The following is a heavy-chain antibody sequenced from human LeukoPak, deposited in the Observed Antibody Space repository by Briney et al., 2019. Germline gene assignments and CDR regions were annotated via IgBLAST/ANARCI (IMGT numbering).Heavy chain of an antibody. D-gene: IGHD4-17*01. CDR1: SYTFTSYG. V-gene: IGHV1-18*01. J-gene: IGHJ6*02. Sequence: ASVKVSCKASSYTFTSYGISWVRQAPGQGLEWMGWISAYNGNTNYAQKLQGRVTMTTDTSTGTAYMELRSLRSDDTAVYYCARDGDYTDYYYGMDVWGQGTTVTVSS. CDR3: ARDGDYTDYYYGMDV. CDR2: ISAYNGNT.